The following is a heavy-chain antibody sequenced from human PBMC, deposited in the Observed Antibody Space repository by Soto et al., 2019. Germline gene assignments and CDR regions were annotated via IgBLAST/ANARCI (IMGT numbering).Heavy chain of an antibody. CDR2: INPSGGST. Sequence: RASVKVSCKASGYTFTSYYMHWVRQAPGQGLEWMGIINPSGGSTSYAQKFQGRVTMTRDTSTSTVYMELSSLRSEDTAVYYCARIPGIAVAGTGYDAFDIWGQGTMVTVS. CDR1: GYTFTSYY. D-gene: IGHD6-19*01. CDR3: ARIPGIAVAGTGYDAFDI. V-gene: IGHV1-46*01. J-gene: IGHJ3*02.